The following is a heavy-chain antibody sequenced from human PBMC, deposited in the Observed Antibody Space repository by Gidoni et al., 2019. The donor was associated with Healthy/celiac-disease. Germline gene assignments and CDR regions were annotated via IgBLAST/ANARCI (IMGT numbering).Heavy chain of an antibody. CDR1: GGSFSGYY. CDR2: INHSGST. Sequence: QVQLQQWGAGLLKPSETLSLTCAVYGGSFSGYYWSWIRQPPGKGLEWIGEINHSGSTNYNPSLKSRVTTSVDTSKNQFSLKLSSVTAADTAVYYCAITGTKGHGMDVWGQGTTVTVSS. V-gene: IGHV4-34*01. J-gene: IGHJ6*02. D-gene: IGHD1-20*01. CDR3: AITGTKGHGMDV.